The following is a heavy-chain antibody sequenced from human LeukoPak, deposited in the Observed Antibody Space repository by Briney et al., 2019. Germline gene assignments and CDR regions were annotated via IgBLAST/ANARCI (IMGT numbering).Heavy chain of an antibody. D-gene: IGHD6-19*01. CDR3: AGDPIAVAGNVFDF. CDR1: DGSISSSNYS. Sequence: SETLSLTCTVSDGSISSSNYSWGWIRQPPGKGLDWIGSIFHTGSTYYNPSLKSRVTISVDTSKNQFSLKLSSVTAADTAVYYCAGDPIAVAGNVFDFWGRGTVVTVSS. J-gene: IGHJ3*01. CDR2: IFHTGST. V-gene: IGHV4-39*01.